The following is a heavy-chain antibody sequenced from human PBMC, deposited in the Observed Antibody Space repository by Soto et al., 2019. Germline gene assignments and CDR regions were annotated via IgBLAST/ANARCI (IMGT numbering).Heavy chain of an antibody. CDR3: ARDPSPGIAAAGNYFDY. V-gene: IGHV4-59*12. CDR1: GDSMSNYY. CDR2: IYYNGNT. Sequence: SETLSLTCTVSGDSMSNYYWTWIRQPPGKGLEWIGYIYYNGNTKYNPSLESRVTFSVDTSKNQFSLKLSSVTAADTAVYYCARDPSPGIAAAGNYFDYWGQGTLVTVSS. J-gene: IGHJ4*02. D-gene: IGHD6-13*01.